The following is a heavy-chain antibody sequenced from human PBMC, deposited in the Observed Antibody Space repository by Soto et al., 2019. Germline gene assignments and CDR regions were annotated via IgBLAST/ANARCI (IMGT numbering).Heavy chain of an antibody. V-gene: IGHV3-23*01. D-gene: IGHD2-15*01. Sequence: VQQLESGGGLVQPGGSLRLSCAASGFTFSSSAVSWVRQAPGKGLEWVSGISGSGDSTYYAASVKGRFTISRDNSKNTLYLQMNSLRAEDTAVYYCAKGHCSGGPCYPLDYWGQGTLVTVSS. CDR3: AKGHCSGGPCYPLDY. J-gene: IGHJ4*02. CDR1: GFTFSSSA. CDR2: ISGSGDST.